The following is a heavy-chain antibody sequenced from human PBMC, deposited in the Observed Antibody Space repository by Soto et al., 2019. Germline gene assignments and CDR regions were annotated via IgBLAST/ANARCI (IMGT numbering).Heavy chain of an antibody. V-gene: IGHV1-69*13. D-gene: IGHD3-22*01. CDR3: ARAAGKYDSSGYDFDEYVQH. CDR1: GGTFSSYA. CDR2: IIPIFGTA. J-gene: IGHJ1*01. Sequence: SVKVSCKASGGTFSSYAISWVRQAPGQGLEWMGGIIPIFGTANYAQRFQGRVTITADESTSTAYMELSSLRSEDTAVYYCARAAGKYDSSGYDFDEYVQHWGQGTLVTVSS.